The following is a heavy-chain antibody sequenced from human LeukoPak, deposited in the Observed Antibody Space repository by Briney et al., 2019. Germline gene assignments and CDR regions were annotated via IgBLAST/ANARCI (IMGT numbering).Heavy chain of an antibody. CDR1: GFTFSSYA. D-gene: IGHD5-24*01. Sequence: EGSLRLSCAASGFTFSSYAMSWVRQAPGKGLEWVSAISGSGGSTYYADSVKGRFTISRDNSKNTLYLQMNSLRAEDTAVYYCAKGMATGKQYYSYYYGMDVWGQGTTVTVSS. CDR2: ISGSGGST. V-gene: IGHV3-23*01. J-gene: IGHJ6*02. CDR3: AKGMATGKQYYSYYYGMDV.